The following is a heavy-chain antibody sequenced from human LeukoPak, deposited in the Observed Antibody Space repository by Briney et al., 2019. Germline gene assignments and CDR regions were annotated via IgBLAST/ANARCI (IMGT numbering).Heavy chain of an antibody. D-gene: IGHD3-9*01. CDR1: GYSFTSYC. CDR2: IYLDDSNT. V-gene: IGHV5-51*01. CDR3: ARQFDILTAYDY. Sequence: GESLKISCKGSGYSFTSYCIGWVRQMPGKGLEWMGIIYLDDSNTRYSPSFQGQVTISADKSINTAYLHWSSLRASDTAIYYCARQFDILTAYDYWGQGTLVTVSS. J-gene: IGHJ4*02.